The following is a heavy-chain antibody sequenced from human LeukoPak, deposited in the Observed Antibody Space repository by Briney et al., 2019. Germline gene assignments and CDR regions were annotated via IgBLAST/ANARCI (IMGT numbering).Heavy chain of an antibody. CDR3: ARESLSSMGNSDI. D-gene: IGHD6-13*01. CDR1: GYTFTNYD. CDR2: ISTNTGNP. J-gene: IGHJ3*02. Sequence: ASVKVSCKASGYTFTNYDMNWVRQAPGQGLEWMGWISTNTGNPTYAQGFTGRFVFSLDTSVSTAYLQISSLKAEDTAVYYCARESLSSMGNSDIWGQGTMVTVSS. V-gene: IGHV7-4-1*02.